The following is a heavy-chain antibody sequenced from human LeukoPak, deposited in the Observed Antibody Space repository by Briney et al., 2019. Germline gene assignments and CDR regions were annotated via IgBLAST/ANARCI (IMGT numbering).Heavy chain of an antibody. D-gene: IGHD3-16*01. CDR3: ARAQTFGGPNWFDP. CDR2: IYTSGST. J-gene: IGHJ5*02. CDR1: GGSISSYY. V-gene: IGHV4-4*07. Sequence: SETLSLTCTVSGGSISSYYWSWIRQPAGKGLEWIGRIYTSGSTNYNPSLKSRVTMSVDTSKNQFSLKLSSVTAADTAVYYCARAQTFGGPNWFDPWGQGTLVTVSS.